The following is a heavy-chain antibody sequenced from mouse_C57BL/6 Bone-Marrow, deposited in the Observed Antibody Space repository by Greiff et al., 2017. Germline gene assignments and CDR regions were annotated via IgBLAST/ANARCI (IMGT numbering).Heavy chain of an antibody. J-gene: IGHJ1*03. Sequence: VQLQQSGAELAKPGASVKLSCKASGYTFTSYWMHWVKQRPGQGLEWIGYINPSSSYNKYNQKFKDKATLTADKSSSTAYMQLSSLTYESSAVYYCSRWWYFDVWGTGTTVTVSS. V-gene: IGHV1-7*01. CDR3: SRWWYFDV. CDR1: GYTFTSYW. CDR2: INPSSSYN.